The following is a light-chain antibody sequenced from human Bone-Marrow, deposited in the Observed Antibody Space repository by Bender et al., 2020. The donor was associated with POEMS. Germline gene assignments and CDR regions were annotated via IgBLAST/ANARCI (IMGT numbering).Light chain of an antibody. CDR3: VAWDASLNGWV. Sequence: SYVLTQAPSMSVAPGQTARITCGGDNIGSKPVHWYQQKAGQAPVLVVYEDSVRPSGVPDRFSGSKSGTSASLAITGLQSDDEAIYFCVAWDASLNGWVFGGGTKLTVL. CDR1: NIGSKP. V-gene: IGLV3-21*02. J-gene: IGLJ3*02. CDR2: EDS.